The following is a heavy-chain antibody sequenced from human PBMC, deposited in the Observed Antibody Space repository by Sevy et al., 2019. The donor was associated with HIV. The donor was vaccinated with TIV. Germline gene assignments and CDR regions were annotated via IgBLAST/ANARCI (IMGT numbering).Heavy chain of an antibody. CDR2: INPSSGGT. J-gene: IGHJ4*02. D-gene: IGHD3-10*01. V-gene: IGHV1-2*02. CDR3: AGSVYGSGTYLNDY. CDR1: GYTFTGYY. Sequence: ASVKVSCKASGYTFTGYYVHWVRRAPGQGLEWMGWINPSSGGTNYGQRFHGRVTMTRETSITTAYMELNSLGSDDTAVYYGAGSVYGSGTYLNDYWGQGTLVTVSS.